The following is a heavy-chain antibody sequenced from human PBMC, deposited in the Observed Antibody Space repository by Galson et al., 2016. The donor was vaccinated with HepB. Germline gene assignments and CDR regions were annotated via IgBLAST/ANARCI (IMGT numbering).Heavy chain of an antibody. CDR1: GGSFSGYY. CDR2: INHSGST. D-gene: IGHD4-11*01. CDR3: ARDEDSNYAWFDP. V-gene: IGHV4-34*01. J-gene: IGHJ5*02. Sequence: ETLSLTCAVYGGSFSGYYWSWIRQPPGKGLEWIGEINHSGSTNYNPSLKSRVTISVDKSKNQFSLTLSSVTAAYTAVYYCARDEDSNYAWFDPWGQGTLVTVSS.